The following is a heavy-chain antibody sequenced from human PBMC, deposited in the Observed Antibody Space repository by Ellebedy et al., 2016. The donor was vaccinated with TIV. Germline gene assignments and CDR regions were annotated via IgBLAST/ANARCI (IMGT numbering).Heavy chain of an antibody. D-gene: IGHD3-10*01. CDR3: ARGPMVRGAPIPYYYYYGMDV. J-gene: IGHJ6*02. CDR1: GGSISSYY. Sequence: SETLSLTXTVSGGSISSYYWSWIRQPPGKGLEWIGYIYYSGSTNYNPSLKSRVTISVDTSKNQFSLKLSSVTAADTAVYYCARGPMVRGAPIPYYYYYGMDVWGQGTTVTVSS. V-gene: IGHV4-59*12. CDR2: IYYSGST.